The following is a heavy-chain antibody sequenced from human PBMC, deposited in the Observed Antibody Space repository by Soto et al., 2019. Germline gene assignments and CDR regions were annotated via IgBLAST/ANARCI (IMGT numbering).Heavy chain of an antibody. CDR2: ISGSGGST. CDR3: AKDPIPVAGSHFDY. CDR1: GFTFSSYA. V-gene: IGHV3-23*01. D-gene: IGHD6-19*01. Sequence: VGSLGLSCAGSGFTFSSYAMSWVRQAPGKGLEWVSAISGSGGSTYYADSVKGRFTISRDNSKNTLYLQMNSLRAEDTAVYYCAKDPIPVAGSHFDYWGQGTLVTVSS. J-gene: IGHJ4*02.